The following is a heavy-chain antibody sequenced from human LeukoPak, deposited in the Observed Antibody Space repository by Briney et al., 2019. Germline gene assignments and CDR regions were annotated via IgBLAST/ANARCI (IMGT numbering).Heavy chain of an antibody. J-gene: IGHJ4*02. V-gene: IGHV3-33*01. Sequence: GGSLRLSCAASGFTFNSYGIHWVRQAPGKGLEWVAFIWYDGSNKYYADSVKGRFTISRGNSKNALYLQMNSLRAEDTAVYYFARARTTRGFDYWGQGTLVTVSS. CDR2: IWYDGSNK. D-gene: IGHD4-17*01. CDR1: GFTFNSYG. CDR3: ARARTTRGFDY.